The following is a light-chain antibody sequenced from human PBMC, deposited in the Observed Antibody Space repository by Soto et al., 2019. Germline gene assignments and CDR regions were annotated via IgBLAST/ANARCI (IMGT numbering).Light chain of an antibody. CDR3: GTWDTRLRVFYV. Sequence: QSVLTQPPSVSAAPGQNVTISCSGTSSNIGNNYVSWYQHLPGTAPRILIYDNYKRPSGIPDRFSGFKSGTSATLGITGLQTGEEADYYCGTWDTRLRVFYVFGSGTKVTVL. CDR2: DNY. J-gene: IGLJ1*01. V-gene: IGLV1-51*01. CDR1: SSNIGNNY.